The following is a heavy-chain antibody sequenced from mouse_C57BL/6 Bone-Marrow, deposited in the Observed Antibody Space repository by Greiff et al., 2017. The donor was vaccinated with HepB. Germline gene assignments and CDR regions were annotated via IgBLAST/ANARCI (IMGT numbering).Heavy chain of an antibody. D-gene: IGHD2-12*01. CDR3: AVCYPFAS. J-gene: IGHJ3*01. CDR2: IDPSDSYT. CDR1: GYTFTSYW. Sequence: VQLQQPGAELVMPGASVKLSCKASGYTFTSYWMHWVKQRPGQGLEWIGEIDPSDSYTNYNQKFKGKSTLTVDKSSSTAYMQLSSLTSEDSAVYYCAVCYPFASWGQGTLVTVSA. V-gene: IGHV1-69*01.